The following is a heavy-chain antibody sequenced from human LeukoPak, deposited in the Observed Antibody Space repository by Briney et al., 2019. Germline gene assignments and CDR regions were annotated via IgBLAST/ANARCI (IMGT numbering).Heavy chain of an antibody. D-gene: IGHD4-11*01. CDR3: ARDLYSDYVPHFDY. V-gene: IGHV4-59*01. Sequence: SETLSLTCTVSGGSFNNYYWSWIRQPPGKGLEWIGYIYYTGNTNYIPSLKSRLTISMDTSRKQFSLKLSSVTTADTAFYYCARDLYSDYVPHFDYWGPGTLVTVSS. CDR1: GGSFNNYY. J-gene: IGHJ4*02. CDR2: IYYTGNT.